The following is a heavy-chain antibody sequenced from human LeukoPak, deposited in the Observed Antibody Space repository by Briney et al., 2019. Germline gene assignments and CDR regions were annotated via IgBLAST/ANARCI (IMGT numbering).Heavy chain of an antibody. V-gene: IGHV3-7*01. CDR3: ARGVLRFLAGDY. D-gene: IGHD3-3*01. Sequence: GGSLRLSCAASGLTLNTYWMSWVRQAPGKGLEWVANIKPDGSEIYYVDSVKGRFTISRDNAKDSLYLQMNSLRAEDTAVYFCARGVLRFLAGDYWGQGTLVTVSS. J-gene: IGHJ4*02. CDR2: IKPDGSEI. CDR1: GLTLNTYW.